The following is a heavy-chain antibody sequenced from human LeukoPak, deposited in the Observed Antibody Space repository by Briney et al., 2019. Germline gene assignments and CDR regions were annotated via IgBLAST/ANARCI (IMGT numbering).Heavy chain of an antibody. CDR2: IYTSGST. CDR1: GGSISSYY. Sequence: SETLSLTCTVSGGSISSYYWIWIRQPAGQGLEWIGRIYTSGSTNYNPSLKSRVTMSVDTTKNQFSLKLSSVTAADTAVYYCARDMYSSGWYTMYYFDYWGQGTLVTVSS. CDR3: ARDMYSSGWYTMYYFDY. J-gene: IGHJ4*02. D-gene: IGHD6-19*01. V-gene: IGHV4-4*07.